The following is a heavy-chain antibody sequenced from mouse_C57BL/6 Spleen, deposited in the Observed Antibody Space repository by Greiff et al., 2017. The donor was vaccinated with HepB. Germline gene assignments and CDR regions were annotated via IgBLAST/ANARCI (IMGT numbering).Heavy chain of an antibody. CDR1: GYSFTGYY. V-gene: IGHV1-31*01. J-gene: IGHJ2*01. Sequence: VQLQQSGPELVKPGASVKISCKASGYSFTGYYMHWVKQSHGNILDWIGYIYPYNGVSSYNQKFKGKATLTVDTSSSTAYMELRSLTSEDSAVYYGARGGGRDFYCFDYWGQGTTLTVSS. CDR3: ARGGGRDFYCFDY. D-gene: IGHD1-1*01. CDR2: IYPYNGVS.